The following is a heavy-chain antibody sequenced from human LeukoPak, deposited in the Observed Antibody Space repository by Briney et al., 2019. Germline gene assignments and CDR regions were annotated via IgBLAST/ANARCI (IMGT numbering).Heavy chain of an antibody. V-gene: IGHV2-5*02. CDR3: AHSGRSTHPSGYPYYFDY. D-gene: IGHD3-3*01. CDR1: GFSLSTSGVG. Sequence: SGPTLVNPTQTLTLTCTFSGFSLSTSGVGVGWIRQPPGKALEWLALIYWDDDKRYSPSLKSRLTITKDTSKNQVVLTMTNMDPVDTATYYCAHSGRSTHPSGYPYYFDYWGQGTLVTVSS. J-gene: IGHJ4*02. CDR2: IYWDDDK.